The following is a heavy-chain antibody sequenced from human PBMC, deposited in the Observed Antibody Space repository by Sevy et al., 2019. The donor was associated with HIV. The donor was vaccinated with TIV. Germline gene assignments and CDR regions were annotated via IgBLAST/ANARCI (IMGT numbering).Heavy chain of an antibody. V-gene: IGHV3-30-3*01. CDR2: ISYDGSNK. CDR3: AREIRWPYYYDSSGYYGGVDY. CDR1: GFTFSSYA. D-gene: IGHD3-22*01. Sequence: GGSLRLSCAASGFTFSSYAMHWVRQAPGKGLEWVAVISYDGSNKYYADSVKGRFTISRDNSKNKLYLQMNSLRAEDKAVFYCAREIRWPYYYDSSGYYGGVDYWGQGTLVTVSS. J-gene: IGHJ4*02.